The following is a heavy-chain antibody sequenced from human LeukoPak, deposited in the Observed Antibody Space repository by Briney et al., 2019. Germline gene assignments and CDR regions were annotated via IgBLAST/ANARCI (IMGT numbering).Heavy chain of an antibody. CDR2: TPYDGSNK. CDR1: GFTFSSYG. CDR3: ARVTYGSGTYGAFDY. J-gene: IGHJ4*02. Sequence: GGSLRLSCAASGFTFSSYGMHWVRQAPGKGLEWVAVTPYDGSNKYYADSVKGRFTISRDNSKNTLYLQMNSLRAEDTAVYYCARVTYGSGTYGAFDYWGQGTLVTVSS. V-gene: IGHV3-30*03. D-gene: IGHD3-10*01.